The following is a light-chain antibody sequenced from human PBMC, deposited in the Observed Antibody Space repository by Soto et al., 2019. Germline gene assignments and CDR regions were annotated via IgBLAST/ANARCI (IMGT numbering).Light chain of an antibody. CDR3: AAWDDSLNGPT. V-gene: IGLV1-44*01. CDR1: SSNIGSND. J-gene: IGLJ3*02. CDR2: TNN. Sequence: QAVVTQPPSASGTPGQRVTISCSGSSSNIGSNDVNWYQQLPGTAPKVLIYTNNLRPSGVPDRFSGSKSGTSASLTISGLQSEDEADYHCAAWDDSLNGPTFGGGTKLTVL.